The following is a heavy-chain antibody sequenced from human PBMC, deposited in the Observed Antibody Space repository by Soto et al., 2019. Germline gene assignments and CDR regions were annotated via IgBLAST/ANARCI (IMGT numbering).Heavy chain of an antibody. V-gene: IGHV4-34*01. CDR2: INHSGST. CDR3: ARGPTQAYIAVAGMGYFQH. Sequence: SETLSLTCAVYGGSFSGYYWSWIRQPPGKGLEWIGEINHSGSTNYNPSLKSRVTISVDTSKNQFSLKLSSVTAADTAVYYCARGPTQAYIAVAGMGYFQHWGQGTLVTVSS. J-gene: IGHJ1*01. D-gene: IGHD6-19*01. CDR1: GGSFSGYY.